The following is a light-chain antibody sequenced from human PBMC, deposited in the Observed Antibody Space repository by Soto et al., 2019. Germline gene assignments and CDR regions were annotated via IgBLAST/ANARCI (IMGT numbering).Light chain of an antibody. J-gene: IGKJ5*01. CDR3: QQSYSTLSTT. Sequence: DIPMTQSPSSLSASVGDRVTITCRASQSLSSYLNWYQQKPGKAPKLLIYAASSLQWGVPSRFSGSGSGTDFTLTISSLQPEDFATYYCQQSYSTLSTTFGQGTRLEIK. CDR2: AAS. V-gene: IGKV1-39*01. CDR1: QSLSSY.